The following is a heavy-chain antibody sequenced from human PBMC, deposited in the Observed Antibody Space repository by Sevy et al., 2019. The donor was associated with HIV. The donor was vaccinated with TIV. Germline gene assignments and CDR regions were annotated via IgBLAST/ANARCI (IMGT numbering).Heavy chain of an antibody. J-gene: IGHJ4*02. CDR2: ILYDGSNK. CDR1: GFTFSSYG. Sequence: GGSLRLSCAASGFTFSSYGMHWVRQAPGKGLEWVAVILYDGSNKYYADSVKGRFTISRDNSKNTLYLQMNSLRAEDTAVYYCAKDIRIAARTGAFDYWGQGTLVTVSS. D-gene: IGHD6-6*01. V-gene: IGHV3-30*18. CDR3: AKDIRIAARTGAFDY.